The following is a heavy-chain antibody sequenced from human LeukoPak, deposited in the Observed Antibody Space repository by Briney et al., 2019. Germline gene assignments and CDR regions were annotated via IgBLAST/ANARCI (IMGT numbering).Heavy chain of an antibody. V-gene: IGHV3-23*01. Sequence: GRSLRLSCAASGLPFSSHALGWVRQAPGKGLEWVSATGGLGGSTYYAGSVKGRFTITRDNSRNTLYLRMDGLRADDTAVYYCARDAGVVAVHYFDHWGHGTLATVSS. CDR1: GLPFSSHA. J-gene: IGHJ4*03. D-gene: IGHD3-3*01. CDR2: TGGLGGST. CDR3: ARDAGVVAVHYFDH.